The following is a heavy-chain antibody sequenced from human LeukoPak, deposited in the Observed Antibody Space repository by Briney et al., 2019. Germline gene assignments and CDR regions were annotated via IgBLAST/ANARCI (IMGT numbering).Heavy chain of an antibody. J-gene: IGHJ6*02. CDR1: GYTFTSYG. D-gene: IGHD6-13*01. CDR3: ARDDWSSSWYRAAYYGMDV. CDR2: ISAYNGNT. V-gene: IGHV1-18*01. Sequence: ASVKVSCKASGYTFTSYGISWVQQAPGQGLEWMGWISAYNGNTNYAQKLQGRVTMTTDTSTSTAYMELRSLRSDDTAVYYCARDDWSSSWYRAAYYGMDVWGQGTTVTVSS.